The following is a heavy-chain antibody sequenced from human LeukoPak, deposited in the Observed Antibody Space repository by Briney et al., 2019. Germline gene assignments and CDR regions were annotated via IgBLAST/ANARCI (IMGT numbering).Heavy chain of an antibody. D-gene: IGHD6-6*01. V-gene: IGHV3-21*06. CDR3: ARAKFPGGIAARFFHVVRSGGYYFDY. Sequence: GGSLRLSCEASGFIFSSYSMNWVRQAPGKGLEWVSSISSASSYRHHADSLKGRFTISRDNAKNSLYLQMNSLRVEDTAVYYCARAKFPGGIAARFFHVVRSGGYYFDYWGQGTLVTVSS. CDR1: GFIFSSYS. CDR2: ISSASSYR. J-gene: IGHJ4*02.